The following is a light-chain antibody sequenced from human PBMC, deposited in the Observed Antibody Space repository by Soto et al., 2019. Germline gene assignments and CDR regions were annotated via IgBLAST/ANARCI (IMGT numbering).Light chain of an antibody. CDR3: QQDGSSPWP. CDR1: QSVSSSY. Sequence: EIVLKQSPATLSLSPGERATLSCRASQSVSSSYLAWYQQKPGQAPRLLIYGASSRATGIPDRFSGSGSGTDFTLTISRLEPEDFAVYYCQQDGSSPWPFGQGTKVDI. CDR2: GAS. V-gene: IGKV3-20*01. J-gene: IGKJ1*01.